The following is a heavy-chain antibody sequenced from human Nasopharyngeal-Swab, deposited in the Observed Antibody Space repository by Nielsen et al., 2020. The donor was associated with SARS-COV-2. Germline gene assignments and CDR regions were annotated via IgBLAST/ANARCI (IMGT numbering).Heavy chain of an antibody. D-gene: IGHD6-13*01. Sequence: GESLKISCAASGFTFSSYWMHWVRQAPGKGLVWDSRINSDGSSTSYADSVKGRFTISRDNAKNTLYLQMNSLRAEDTAVYYCARDGVLYYYGMDVWGQGTTVTVSS. V-gene: IGHV3-74*01. CDR1: GFTFSSYW. CDR3: ARDGVLYYYGMDV. CDR2: INSDGSST. J-gene: IGHJ6*02.